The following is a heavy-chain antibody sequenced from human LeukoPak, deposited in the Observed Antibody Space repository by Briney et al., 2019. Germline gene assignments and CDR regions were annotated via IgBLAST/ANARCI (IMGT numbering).Heavy chain of an antibody. CDR1: EFAFSTYN. J-gene: IGHJ4*02. CDR3: ARVAAGCSVNYFDY. Sequence: GGSLRLSCAASEFAFSTYNMNWVRQAPGKGLEWVSYISTGSSTTYYADSVKGRFTISRDNVENSLYLQMNSLRDEDTAVYYCARVAAGCSVNYFDYWGQGTLVTVSS. D-gene: IGHD6-13*01. CDR2: ISTGSSTT. V-gene: IGHV3-48*02.